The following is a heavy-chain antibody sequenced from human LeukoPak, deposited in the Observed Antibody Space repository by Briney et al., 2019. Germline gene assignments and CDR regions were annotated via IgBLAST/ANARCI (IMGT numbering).Heavy chain of an antibody. D-gene: IGHD3-9*01. Sequence: GGSLRLSCAASGFTFSSYSMNWVRQAPGKGLEWVSSISSSSSYIYYADSVKGRFTISRDNAKNSLYLQMNSLRAEDTAVYYCVRGNVLRYFDWFDYWGQGTLVTVSS. CDR3: VRGNVLRYFDWFDY. V-gene: IGHV3-21*01. CDR1: GFTFSSYS. J-gene: IGHJ5*01. CDR2: ISSSSSYI.